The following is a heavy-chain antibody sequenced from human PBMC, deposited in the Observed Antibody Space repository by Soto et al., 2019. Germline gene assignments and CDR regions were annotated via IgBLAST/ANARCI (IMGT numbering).Heavy chain of an antibody. J-gene: IGHJ6*02. Sequence: ETLSLTCTVSGDSISSYYWNWIRQPAGKGLEWIGRIDASGNSNYNPSLKSRVTMSVDTSKKQFSLKVTSVTAADTAVYYCARYSSNWFQTEGMDVWGQGTTV. D-gene: IGHD6-13*01. CDR2: IDASGNS. CDR1: GDSISSYY. CDR3: ARYSSNWFQTEGMDV. V-gene: IGHV4-4*07.